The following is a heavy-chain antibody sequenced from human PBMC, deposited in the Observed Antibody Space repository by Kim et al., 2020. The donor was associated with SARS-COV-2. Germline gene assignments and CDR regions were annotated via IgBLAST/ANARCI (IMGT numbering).Heavy chain of an antibody. CDR3: ARGPRIAARQGYYFDY. J-gene: IGHJ4*02. CDR1: GYTFTGYY. V-gene: IGHV1-2*06. CDR2: INPNSGGT. Sequence: ASVKVSCKASGYTFTGYYMHWVRQAPGQGLEWMGRINPNSGGTNYAQKFKGRVTMTRDTSISTAYMELSRLRSDDTAVYYCARGPRIAARQGYYFDYWGQGTLVTVSS. D-gene: IGHD6-6*01.